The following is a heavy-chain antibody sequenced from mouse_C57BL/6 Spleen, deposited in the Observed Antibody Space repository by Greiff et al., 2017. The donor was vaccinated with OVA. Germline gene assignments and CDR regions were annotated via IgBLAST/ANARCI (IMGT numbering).Heavy chain of an antibody. V-gene: IGHV1-69*01. J-gene: IGHJ2*01. CDR1: GYTFTSYW. CDR3: ARSIGSNYYGSSFDY. D-gene: IGHD1-1*01. CDR2: LDPSDSYT. Sequence: QVQLQQPGAELVMPGASVKLSCKASGYTFTSYWMHWVKQRPGQGLEWIGELDPSDSYTNYNQKFKGKSTWTVDKSSSTAYMPLSSLTSEYSAVYYCARSIGSNYYGSSFDYWGQGTTLTVSS.